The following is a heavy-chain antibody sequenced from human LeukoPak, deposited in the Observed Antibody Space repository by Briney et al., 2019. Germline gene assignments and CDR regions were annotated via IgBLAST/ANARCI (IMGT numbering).Heavy chain of an antibody. Sequence: GGSLRLSCTASGFPFSEYSMNWVRQAPGKGLEWISYIGIDSGNTKYADAVRSRFTISADKAKNSLYLQMNSLRVEDTAVYYCARDHNYAFDNWGQGTLVSVAS. CDR3: ARDHNYAFDN. D-gene: IGHD1-1*01. CDR1: GFPFSEYS. CDR2: IGIDSGNT. V-gene: IGHV3-48*01. J-gene: IGHJ4*02.